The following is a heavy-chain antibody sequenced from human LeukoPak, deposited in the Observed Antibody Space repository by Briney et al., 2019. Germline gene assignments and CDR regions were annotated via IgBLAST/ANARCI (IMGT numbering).Heavy chain of an antibody. D-gene: IGHD3-10*01. CDR1: GFSFSSYA. V-gene: IGHV3-64D*06. CDR2: ISNIGGST. CDR3: VKGGSGSYYSRNWADYFDY. Sequence: GGSLRLSCSASGFSFSSYAMQWVRHAPGEGLEYVSAISNIGGSTYYADSVKDRFTISRDKSRNTLDLQLSSLRAEDTAVYYCVKGGSGSYYSRNWADYFDYWGQGTLVTVSS. J-gene: IGHJ4*02.